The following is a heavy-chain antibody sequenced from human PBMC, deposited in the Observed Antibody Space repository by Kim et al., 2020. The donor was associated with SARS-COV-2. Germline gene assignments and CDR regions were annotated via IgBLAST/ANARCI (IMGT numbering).Heavy chain of an antibody. CDR1: GGSISSSSYY. Sequence: SETLSLTCTVSGGSISSSSYYWGWIRQPPGKGLEWIGSIYYSGSTYYNPSLKSRVTISVDTSKNQFSLKLSSVTAADTAVYYCARHRWFGVGLGYFDFWGQGTLVTVSS. CDR3: ARHRWFGVGLGYFDF. D-gene: IGHD3-16*01. CDR2: IYYSGST. V-gene: IGHV4-39*01. J-gene: IGHJ4*02.